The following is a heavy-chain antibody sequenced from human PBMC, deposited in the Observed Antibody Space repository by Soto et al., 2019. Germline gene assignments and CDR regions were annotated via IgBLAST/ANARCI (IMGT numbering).Heavy chain of an antibody. CDR3: ARGGYYGSGSYRYYFDS. V-gene: IGHV4-59*01. D-gene: IGHD3-10*01. CDR2: MYYSGST. Sequence: SETLSLTCTVSGGSISSYYWTWIRQSPGKGLEWIGYMYYSGSTNYNPSLKSRVTISVDTSKNQFSLKLSSVTAADTAVYYCARGGYYGSGSYRYYFDSWGQGTLVTVSS. J-gene: IGHJ4*02. CDR1: GGSISSYY.